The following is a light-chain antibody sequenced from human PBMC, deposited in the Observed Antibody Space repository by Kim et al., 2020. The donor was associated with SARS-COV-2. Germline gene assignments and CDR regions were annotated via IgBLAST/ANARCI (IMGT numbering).Light chain of an antibody. J-gene: IGKJ4*01. Sequence: EIVMTQSPAPLSVSPGERVTLSCRASQSVSSNLAWYQQKPGQAPRLLIYGSSTRATGIPARFSGSGSGTEFTLDISSLQSEDFAVYFCQQYDNWPPVTVGGGTKVDIK. CDR3: QQYDNWPPVT. V-gene: IGKV3-15*01. CDR1: QSVSSN. CDR2: GSS.